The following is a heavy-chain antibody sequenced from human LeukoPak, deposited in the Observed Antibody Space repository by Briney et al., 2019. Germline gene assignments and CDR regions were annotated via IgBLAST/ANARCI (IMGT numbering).Heavy chain of an antibody. CDR3: AKGIGWRPYYGDYWDY. CDR1: GFTLSNYG. D-gene: IGHD4-17*01. Sequence: PGRSLRLSCEASGFTLSNYGMHWVRRAPGKGLEWVAVISYDGSNEYYADSVKGRFTISRDNSKNTLYLQMNSLRAEDTAVYYCAKGIGWRPYYGDYWDYWGQGTLVTVSS. V-gene: IGHV3-30*18. J-gene: IGHJ4*02. CDR2: ISYDGSNE.